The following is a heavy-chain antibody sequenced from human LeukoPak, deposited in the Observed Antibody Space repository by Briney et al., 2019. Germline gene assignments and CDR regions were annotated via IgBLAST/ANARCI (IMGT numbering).Heavy chain of an antibody. CDR3: ARHQKYTAMISGYYAMDV. CDR1: GGSISSSNYY. Sequence: SETLSLTCTVSGGSISSSNYYWSWIRQPPTKGLEWIGYVYYSGSTNYNPSLKSRVTISVDTSKNQFSLKLSSVTAADTAVYYCARHQKYTAMISGYYAMDVWGQGTTVTVSS. V-gene: IGHV4-61*05. D-gene: IGHD5-18*01. CDR2: VYYSGST. J-gene: IGHJ6*02.